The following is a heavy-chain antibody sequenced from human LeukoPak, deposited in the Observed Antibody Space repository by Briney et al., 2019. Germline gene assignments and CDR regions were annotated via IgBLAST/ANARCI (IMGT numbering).Heavy chain of an antibody. CDR1: GFTFSSYD. J-gene: IGHJ4*02. CDR2: ISSNGGST. V-gene: IGHV3-64D*06. CDR3: VKDRAVRGVTAFDY. D-gene: IGHD3-10*01. Sequence: PGGSLRLSCSASGFTFSSYDMHWVRQAPGKGLEYVAAISSNGGSTYYADSVKGRFTISRDNSKNTLYLQMSSLRAEDTAVYYCVKDRAVRGVTAFDYWGQGTLVTVSS.